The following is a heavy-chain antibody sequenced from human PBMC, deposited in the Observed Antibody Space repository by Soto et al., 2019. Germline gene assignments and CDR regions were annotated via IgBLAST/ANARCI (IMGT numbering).Heavy chain of an antibody. D-gene: IGHD2-21*01. CDR2: IYYSGST. CDR3: ARDSLVGEHKWFDP. V-gene: IGHV4-31*03. CDR1: GGSISSGGYY. Sequence: PSETLSLTCTVSGGSISSGGYYWRWIRQHPGKGLEWIGYIYYSGSTYYNPSLKSRVTISVDTSKNQFSLKLSSVTAADTAVYYCARDSLVGEHKWFDPWGQGTLVTVS. J-gene: IGHJ5*02.